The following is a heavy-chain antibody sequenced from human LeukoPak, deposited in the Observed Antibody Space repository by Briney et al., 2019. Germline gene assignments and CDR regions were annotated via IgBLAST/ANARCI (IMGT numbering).Heavy chain of an antibody. CDR1: GDSISSSSYY. Sequence: PSETLSLTCTVSGDSISSSSYYWGCIRQPPGKGLEWIGSIYYTGSTYYNPSLKSRVTISVDTSKNQFSLRLSSVTAADTAVYYCARTTGSFYFYYYMDVWGKGTTVTVSS. CDR3: ARTTGSFYFYYYMDV. J-gene: IGHJ6*03. CDR2: IYYTGST. D-gene: IGHD1-26*01. V-gene: IGHV4-39*07.